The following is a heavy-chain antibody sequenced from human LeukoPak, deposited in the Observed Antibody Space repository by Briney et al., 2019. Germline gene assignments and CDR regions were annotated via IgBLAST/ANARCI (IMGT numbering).Heavy chain of an antibody. J-gene: IGHJ6*02. CDR2: NNPNSGGT. CDR3: ASTRYCSGGSCFVNSYYYGMDV. Sequence: ASVKVSCKASGYTFTGYYMHWVRQAPGQGLEWMGWNNPNSGGTNYAQKFQGRVTMTRDTSISTAYMELSRLRSDDTAVYYCASTRYCSGGSCFVNSYYYGMDVWGQGTTVTVSS. V-gene: IGHV1-2*02. CDR1: GYTFTGYY. D-gene: IGHD2-15*01.